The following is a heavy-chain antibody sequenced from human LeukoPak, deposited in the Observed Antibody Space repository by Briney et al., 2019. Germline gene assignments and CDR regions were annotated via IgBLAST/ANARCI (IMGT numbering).Heavy chain of an antibody. D-gene: IGHD3-22*01. CDR3: ARAYYYDSSGHDI. Sequence: SETLSLTCTVSGYSILSGYYWGWIRQPPGKGLEWIGTIYRSGSTYYIPSLKSRVTISVDTSKNQFSLKLSSVTAADTAVYYCARAYYYDSSGHDIWGQGTMVTVSS. J-gene: IGHJ3*02. CDR1: GYSILSGYY. V-gene: IGHV4-38-2*02. CDR2: IYRSGST.